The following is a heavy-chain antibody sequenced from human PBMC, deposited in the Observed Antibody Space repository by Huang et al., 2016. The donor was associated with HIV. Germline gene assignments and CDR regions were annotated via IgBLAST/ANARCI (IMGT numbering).Heavy chain of an antibody. Sequence: QVQLVESGGGVVQPGGSLRLSCAASGFTFSSYGMHWVRQAPGKGLEWVGFIRYDGSNKYYADFVRGRFTISRDNSKNTLYLQMNSLRAEDTAVYYCAKGSMANAFDIWGQGTMVTVSS. CDR2: IRYDGSNK. CDR3: AKGSMANAFDI. V-gene: IGHV3-30*02. D-gene: IGHD3-10*01. J-gene: IGHJ3*02. CDR1: GFTFSSYG.